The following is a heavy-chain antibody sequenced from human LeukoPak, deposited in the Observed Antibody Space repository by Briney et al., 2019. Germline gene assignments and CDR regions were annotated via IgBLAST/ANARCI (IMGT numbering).Heavy chain of an antibody. CDR1: GGSISSGGYS. CDR3: ARVGYSSGSDY. CDR2: IYHSGST. D-gene: IGHD6-25*01. J-gene: IGHJ4*02. V-gene: IGHV4-30-2*01. Sequence: SQTLSLTCAVSGGSISSGGYSWSWIWQPPGKGLEWIGYIYHSGSTYYNPSPKSRVTISVDRSKNQFSLRLSSVTAADTAVYYCARVGYSSGSDYWGQGTLVTVSS.